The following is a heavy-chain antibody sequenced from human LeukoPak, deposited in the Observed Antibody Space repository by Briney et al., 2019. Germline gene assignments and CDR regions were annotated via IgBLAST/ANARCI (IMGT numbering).Heavy chain of an antibody. V-gene: IGHV3-74*01. Sequence: TGGSLRLSCAASGFTFSNYWMHWVRQAPGKGPVWVSRINSDGSSTSYADSVKGRFTISRDNAKNSLYLQMNSLRAEDTAVYYCAELGITMIGGVWGKGTTVTISS. CDR3: AELGITMIGGV. D-gene: IGHD3-10*02. CDR2: INSDGSST. J-gene: IGHJ6*04. CDR1: GFTFSNYW.